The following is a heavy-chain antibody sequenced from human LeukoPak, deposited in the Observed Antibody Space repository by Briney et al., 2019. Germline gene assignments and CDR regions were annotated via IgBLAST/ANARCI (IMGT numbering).Heavy chain of an antibody. D-gene: IGHD4-23*01. J-gene: IGHJ5*02. CDR1: GGSISSSSYY. CDR2: INHSGST. Sequence: PSETLSLTCTVSGGSISSSSYYWGWIRQPPGKGLEWIGEINHSGSTNYNPSLKSRVTISVDTSKNQFSLKLSSVTAADTAVYYCALRVRFASSTVVTHGYWFDPWGQGTLVTVSS. V-gene: IGHV4-39*07. CDR3: ALRVRFASSTVVTHGYWFDP.